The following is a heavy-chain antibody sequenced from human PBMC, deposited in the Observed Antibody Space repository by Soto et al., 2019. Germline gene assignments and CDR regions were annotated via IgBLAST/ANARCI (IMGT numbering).Heavy chain of an antibody. D-gene: IGHD6-6*01. CDR1: GFTFSDYY. CDR2: ISSSGRTI. CDR3: ARVGYSSSSRGRRVIAYYYNMDV. V-gene: IGHV3-11*01. J-gene: IGHJ6*04. Sequence: PGGSLRLSCADSGFTFSDYYMSWIRQAPGKGLEWVSYISSSGRTIYYADSVKGRFTISRDNAKNSLYLQMNSLRAEDTAVYYFARVGYSSSSRGRRVIAYYYNMDVWGEGTTVTVPQ.